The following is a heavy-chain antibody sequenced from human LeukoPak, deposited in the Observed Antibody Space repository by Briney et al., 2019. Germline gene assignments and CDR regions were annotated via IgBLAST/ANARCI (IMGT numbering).Heavy chain of an antibody. CDR1: GFTFNDYH. Sequence: GGSLRLSCAASGFTFNDYHMNWIRQAPGKGLEWIAYISPGGDDIYFADSVRGRLTLSRDNAKNSLYLQMSSLTAEDTAVYYCASGRDIEVAGPGGYFDHWGQGTLVTVSS. J-gene: IGHJ4*02. D-gene: IGHD6-19*01. V-gene: IGHV3-11*01. CDR3: ASGRDIEVAGPGGYFDH. CDR2: ISPGGDDI.